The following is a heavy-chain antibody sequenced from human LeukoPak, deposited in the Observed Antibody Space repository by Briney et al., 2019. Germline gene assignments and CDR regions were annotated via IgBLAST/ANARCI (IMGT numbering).Heavy chain of an antibody. CDR1: GDTFFSYA. V-gene: IGHV1-69*04. CDR2: IIPVLHIT. CDR3: AREPERPGYYDGMDV. D-gene: IGHD2-2*01. J-gene: IGHJ6*02. Sequence: SVRVSCKPSGDTFFSYAISWVRQAPGQGLEWMGRIIPVLHITTYAQKFQGRVSITANRSTNTVYMKLSSLTSEDTAVYYCAREPERPGYYDGMDVWGQGTTVTVSS.